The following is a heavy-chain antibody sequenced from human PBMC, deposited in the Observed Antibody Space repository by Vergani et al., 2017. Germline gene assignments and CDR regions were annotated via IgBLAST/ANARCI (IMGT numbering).Heavy chain of an antibody. CDR2: IYYSGST. Sequence: QVQLQESGPGLVKPSETLSLTCTVSGGSISSYYWSWIRQPPGKGLEWIGYIYYSGSTYYNPSLKSRVTISVDTSKNQFSLKLSSVTAADTAVYYCARVRFVSYQDYWGQGTLVTVSS. D-gene: IGHD1-26*01. CDR1: GGSISSYY. J-gene: IGHJ4*02. V-gene: IGHV4-59*12. CDR3: ARVRFVSYQDY.